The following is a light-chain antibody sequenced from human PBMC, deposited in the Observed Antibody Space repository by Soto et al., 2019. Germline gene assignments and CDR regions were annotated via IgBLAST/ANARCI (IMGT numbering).Light chain of an antibody. V-gene: IGKV1-9*01. J-gene: IGKJ5*01. CDR2: GAS. CDR1: QGMNNY. Sequence: DIQMTHSPTFLSASVGDRVTITCRASQGMNNYLAWYQQKPGRAPKLLIYGASTVESGVPSRFSGSGSGTEFTLTLSSLQPEDFATYFCQQLNSYPFTFGQGTRLEIK. CDR3: QQLNSYPFT.